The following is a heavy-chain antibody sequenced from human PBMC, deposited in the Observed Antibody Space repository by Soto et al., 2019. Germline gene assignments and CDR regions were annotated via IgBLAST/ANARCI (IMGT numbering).Heavy chain of an antibody. D-gene: IGHD3-22*01. CDR3: ARDSTYDSSGYYPPVRYFDH. V-gene: IGHV3-30-3*01. CDR2: ISYDGSNK. J-gene: IGHJ4*02. CDR1: GFTFSSYA. Sequence: GGSLRLSCAASGFTFSSYAMHWVRQAPGKGLEWVAVISYDGSNKYYADSVKGRFTISRDNSKNTLYLQMNSLRAEDTAVYYCARDSTYDSSGYYPPVRYFDHWGQGTLVTVSS.